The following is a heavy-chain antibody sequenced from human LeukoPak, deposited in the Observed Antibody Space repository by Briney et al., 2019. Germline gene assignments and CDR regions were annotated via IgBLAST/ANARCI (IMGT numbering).Heavy chain of an antibody. CDR3: ARRYSGSRPDAFDI. J-gene: IGHJ3*02. D-gene: IGHD1-26*01. V-gene: IGHV3-21*01. CDR2: ISSSSSYI. Sequence: PGGSLRLSCAASGFTFSSYSMNWVRQAPGKGLEWVSSISSSSSYIYYADSVKGRFTISRDNAKNSLYLQMNSLRAEDTAVYYCARRYSGSRPDAFDIWGQGTMVTVSS. CDR1: GFTFSSYS.